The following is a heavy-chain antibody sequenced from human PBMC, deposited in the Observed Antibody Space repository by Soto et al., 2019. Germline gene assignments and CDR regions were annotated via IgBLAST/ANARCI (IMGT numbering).Heavy chain of an antibody. CDR3: AREGVCSGGSCYSGGFVWFDP. CDR2: ISAYNGNT. D-gene: IGHD2-15*01. Sequence: GASVKGSCKASGYTFTSYVISWVRQAPVQVLDCMGWISAYNGNTNYAKKLQGRVTMTTDTSTSTAYMELRSLRSDDTAGYYCAREGVCSGGSCYSGGFVWFDPWGQGTLVTVSS. V-gene: IGHV1-18*01. J-gene: IGHJ5*01. CDR1: GYTFTSYV.